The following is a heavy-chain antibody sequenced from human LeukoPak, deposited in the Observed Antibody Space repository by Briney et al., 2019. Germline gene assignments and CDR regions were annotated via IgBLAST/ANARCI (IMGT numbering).Heavy chain of an antibody. CDR1: GFTFHDYG. CDR3: ARLGEVIDY. J-gene: IGHJ4*02. Sequence: GGSLRLSXAASGFTFHDYGMSWVRQTPGKGVEWLSAINWYGGSTAYADSVKGRFTISRDNAKNSLYLQMNSLRAEDTALYYCARLGEVIDYWGQGTLVTVSS. V-gene: IGHV3-20*04. D-gene: IGHD3-10*01. CDR2: INWYGGST.